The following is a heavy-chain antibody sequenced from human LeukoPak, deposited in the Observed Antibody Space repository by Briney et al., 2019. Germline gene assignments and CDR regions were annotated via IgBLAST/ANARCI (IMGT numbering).Heavy chain of an antibody. CDR2: ISGSGGST. CDR3: AKVGLHDFWSGFNWFDP. D-gene: IGHD3-3*01. CDR1: GFTFSSYA. V-gene: IGHV3-23*01. Sequence: GGSLRLSCAASGFTFSSYAMSWVRQAPGKGLEWVSAISGSGGSTYYADSVKGLFTIARDNSKNTLYLQMNSLRAEDTAVYYCAKVGLHDFWSGFNWFDPWGQGTLVTVSS. J-gene: IGHJ5*02.